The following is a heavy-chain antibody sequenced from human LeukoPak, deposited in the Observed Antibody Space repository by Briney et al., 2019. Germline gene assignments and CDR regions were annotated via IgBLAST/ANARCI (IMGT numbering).Heavy chain of an antibody. CDR3: ARGRDWGRNFDY. D-gene: IGHD7-27*01. CDR2: IYSSGST. Sequence: SGTLSLTCTVSGGSISSYYWSWIRQSPGKGLEWIGYIYSSGSTNYKPSLKSRVTISVDTSKKQFSLNLSSVTAADTAVYYCARGRDWGRNFDYWGQGTLVTVSS. CDR1: GGSISSYY. J-gene: IGHJ4*02. V-gene: IGHV4-59*01.